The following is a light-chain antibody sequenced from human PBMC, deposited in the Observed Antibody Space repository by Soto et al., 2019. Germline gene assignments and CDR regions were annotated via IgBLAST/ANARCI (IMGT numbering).Light chain of an antibody. J-gene: IGLJ2*01. Sequence: ELTQPPSVSVAPGQAARISCGGDNIGSKVVHWFQQKPGQAPLLVVYDDRARPSGIPERFSGSNSGNTATLTISGAEAGDEADYYCQVWDSSRHRVFGGGTKVTV. CDR1: NIGSKV. V-gene: IGLV3-21*02. CDR3: QVWDSSRHRV. CDR2: DDR.